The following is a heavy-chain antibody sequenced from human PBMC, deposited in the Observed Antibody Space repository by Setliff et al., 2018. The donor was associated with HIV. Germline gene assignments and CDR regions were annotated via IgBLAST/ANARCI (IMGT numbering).Heavy chain of an antibody. D-gene: IGHD1-26*01. CDR1: GYTFTDYG. Sequence: AASVKVSCKASGYTFTDYGISWVRQAPGQGLEWMGWISAYNGNTNYAQKFQGRVTMTTDTSTSTAYMELRSLRSDDTAVYYCARVDSGSYYRWYFDLWGRGTLVTVSS. J-gene: IGHJ2*01. CDR3: ARVDSGSYYRWYFDL. CDR2: ISAYNGNT. V-gene: IGHV1-18*01.